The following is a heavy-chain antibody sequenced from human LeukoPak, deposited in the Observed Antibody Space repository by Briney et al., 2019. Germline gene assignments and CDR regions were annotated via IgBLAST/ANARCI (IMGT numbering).Heavy chain of an antibody. CDR3: ASGADYSNYYFNY. J-gene: IGHJ4*02. D-gene: IGHD4-11*01. Sequence: SETLSLTCTVSGGSISSYYWSWIRQPPGKGLEWIGYIYYSRSTNYNPSLKSRVTISVATSENQFSLKLTSVTAADTAVYYCASGADYSNYYFNYWGQGTLVTVSS. CDR2: IYYSRST. V-gene: IGHV4-59*01. CDR1: GGSISSYY.